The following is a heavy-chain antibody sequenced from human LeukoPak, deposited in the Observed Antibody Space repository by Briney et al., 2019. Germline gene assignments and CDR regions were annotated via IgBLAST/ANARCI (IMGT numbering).Heavy chain of an antibody. J-gene: IGHJ4*02. CDR1: GGTFNTYA. CDR3: ARIEGDYGVFVY. CDR2: IIPVFGTP. Sequence: SVKVSCKASGGTFNTYAINWVRQAPEQGLEWMGRIIPVFGTPKYAQKFQGRVAITADRSTSTAYMELSSLKPDDTAIYYCARIEGDYGVFVYWGQGTLVTVSS. D-gene: IGHD4-17*01. V-gene: IGHV1-69*06.